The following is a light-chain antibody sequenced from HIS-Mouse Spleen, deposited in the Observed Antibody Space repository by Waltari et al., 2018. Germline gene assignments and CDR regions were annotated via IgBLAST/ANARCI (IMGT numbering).Light chain of an antibody. J-gene: IGKJ2*01. Sequence: DIQMTQSPSSLSASVGDRVTITCRASQSISSYLNWYQQKPGKAPKHLIYAASSLQSGGPSRFSGSGSGTDFTLTISSLQPEDFATYYCQQSYSTPNTFGQGTKLEIK. CDR2: AAS. V-gene: IGKV1-39*01. CDR1: QSISSY. CDR3: QQSYSTPNT.